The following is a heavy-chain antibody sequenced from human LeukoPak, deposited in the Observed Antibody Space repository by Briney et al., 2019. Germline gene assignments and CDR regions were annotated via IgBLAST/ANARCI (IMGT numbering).Heavy chain of an antibody. Sequence: GASVKVSCKASGYTFTSYGISRVRQAPGQGLEWIGWISTFNGNTNYPQKFQGRVTMTTDTSTRTGYMELRSLRSDDTAVYYCARSAGGGNWYQTFDYWGQGTLVTVSS. CDR1: GYTFTSYG. V-gene: IGHV1-18*01. CDR2: ISTFNGNT. CDR3: ARSAGGGNWYQTFDY. D-gene: IGHD6-13*01. J-gene: IGHJ4*02.